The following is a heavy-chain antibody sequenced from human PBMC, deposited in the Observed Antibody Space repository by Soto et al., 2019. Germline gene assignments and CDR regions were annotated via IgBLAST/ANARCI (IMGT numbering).Heavy chain of an antibody. Sequence: PGESLKISCKGSGYSFTSHWIGWVRQMPGKGLEWMGIIYPGDSDTRYSPSFQGQVTISADKSISTAYLQWSSLRASDTAMYYCARNRNWGYYYYGMDVWGQGTTVTVSS. V-gene: IGHV5-51*01. D-gene: IGHD7-27*01. CDR2: IYPGDSDT. J-gene: IGHJ6*02. CDR3: ARNRNWGYYYYGMDV. CDR1: GYSFTSHW.